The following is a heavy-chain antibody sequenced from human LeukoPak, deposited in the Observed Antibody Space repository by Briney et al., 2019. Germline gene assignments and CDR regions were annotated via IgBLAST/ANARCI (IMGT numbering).Heavy chain of an antibody. CDR1: GGTFSSYA. V-gene: IGHV1-69*13. J-gene: IGHJ5*02. CDR2: IIPIFGTA. CDR3: ASPRSLHYNWFDP. Sequence: ASVKVSCKASGGTFSSYAISWVRQAPGQGLEWMGGIIPIFGTANYAQKFQGRVTITADESTSTAYMELSSLRSEDTAVYYCASPRSLHYNWFDPWGQGTLVTVSS.